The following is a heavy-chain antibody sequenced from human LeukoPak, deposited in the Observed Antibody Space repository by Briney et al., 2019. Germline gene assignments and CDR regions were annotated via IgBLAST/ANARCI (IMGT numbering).Heavy chain of an antibody. V-gene: IGHV1-2*02. Sequence: ASVKVSCKASGYTFTGYYIHWVRQAPGQGLDWMGWINPNSGGTNYAHKFQGRVTMTRDTSNHTAYMQLSRLRSDDTAVYYCARDMSWFDPWGQGTLVTVSS. J-gene: IGHJ5*02. CDR2: INPNSGGT. CDR3: ARDMSWFDP. CDR1: GYTFTGYY. D-gene: IGHD3-16*01.